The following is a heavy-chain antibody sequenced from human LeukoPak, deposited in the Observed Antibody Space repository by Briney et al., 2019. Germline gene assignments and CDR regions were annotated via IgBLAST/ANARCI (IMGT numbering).Heavy chain of an antibody. J-gene: IGHJ3*02. CDR3: AREGDTAMVLGAFDI. V-gene: IGHV3-7*01. Sequence: GGSLRLSCAASGFMFSSNWMNWVRLAPGKGLEWVANIKEDGTETYYVDSVKGRFTISRDNSKNTLYLQMNGLRAEDTAVYYCAREGDTAMVLGAFDIWGQGTMVTVSS. CDR2: IKEDGTET. D-gene: IGHD5-18*01. CDR1: GFMFSSNW.